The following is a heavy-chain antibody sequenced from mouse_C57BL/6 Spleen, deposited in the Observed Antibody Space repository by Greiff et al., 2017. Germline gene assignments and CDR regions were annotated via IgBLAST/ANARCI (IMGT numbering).Heavy chain of an antibody. CDR3: ARYDDDVYAMDG. CDR1: GFTFTDYY. V-gene: IGHV7-3*01. J-gene: IGHJ4*01. Sequence: EVMLVESGGGLVQPGGSLSLSCAASGFTFTDYYMSWVRQPPGKALEWLGFIRNKANGYTTEYSASVKGRFTISRDNSQSILYLQMNALRAEDSATYYCARYDDDVYAMDGWGQGASVTVAS. D-gene: IGHD2-4*01. CDR2: IRNKANGYTT.